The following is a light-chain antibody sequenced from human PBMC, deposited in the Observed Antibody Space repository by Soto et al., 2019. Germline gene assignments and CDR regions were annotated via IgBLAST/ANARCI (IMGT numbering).Light chain of an antibody. CDR2: DAL. CDR1: QSVSSY. Sequence: EIVLTQSPATLSLSPWEGATLSCRASQSVSSYLAWYQQKPGQAPRLLIYDALNRATGIPARFSGSGSGTDFTLTISSLEAEDFAVYYCQQRSNWPFTFGLGTRLEIK. CDR3: QQRSNWPFT. J-gene: IGKJ5*01. V-gene: IGKV3-11*01.